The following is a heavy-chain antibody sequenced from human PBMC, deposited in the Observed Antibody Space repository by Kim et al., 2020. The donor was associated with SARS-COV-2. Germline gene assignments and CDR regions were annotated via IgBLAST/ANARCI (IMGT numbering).Heavy chain of an antibody. CDR1: GFTFDDYA. V-gene: IGHV3-43*02. CDR3: AKDIFLFQGSSGLIYYYYGMDV. Sequence: GGSLRLSCAASGFTFDDYAMHWVRQAPGKGLEWVSLISGDGGSTYYADSVKGRFTISRDNSKNSLYLQMNSLRTEDTALYYCAKDIFLFQGSSGLIYYYYGMDVWGQGTTVTVSS. J-gene: IGHJ6*02. D-gene: IGHD6-6*01. CDR2: ISGDGGST.